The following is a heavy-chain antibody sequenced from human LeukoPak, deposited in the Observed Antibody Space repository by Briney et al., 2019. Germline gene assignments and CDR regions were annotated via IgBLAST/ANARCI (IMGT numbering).Heavy chain of an antibody. CDR3: ARWNLIGWFTGSFDP. CDR1: GFIFSDYW. J-gene: IGHJ5*02. V-gene: IGHV3-7*01. D-gene: IGHD6-19*01. Sequence: GGSLRLSCAASGFIFSDYWMSWVRQAPGKGLEWVADIKEDGSEKDYVDSVKGRFTVSRDNAKNLVYLQMNSLGAEDTAMYFCARWNLIGWFTGSFDPWGQGTLVTVSS. CDR2: IKEDGSEK.